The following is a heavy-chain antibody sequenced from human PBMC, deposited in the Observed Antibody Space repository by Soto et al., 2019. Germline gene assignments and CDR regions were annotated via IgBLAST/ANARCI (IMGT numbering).Heavy chain of an antibody. CDR1: GYTFTSYG. V-gene: IGHV1-18*01. J-gene: IGHJ4*02. Sequence: ASVKVSCKASGYTFTSYGISWVRQEPGQGLEWMGWISAYNGNTNYAQKLQGRVTMTTDTSTSTAYMELRSLRSDDTAVYYCARDKSSSGYDYLGSYFDYWGQGTLVTVS. D-gene: IGHD5-12*01. CDR3: ARDKSSSGYDYLGSYFDY. CDR2: ISAYNGNT.